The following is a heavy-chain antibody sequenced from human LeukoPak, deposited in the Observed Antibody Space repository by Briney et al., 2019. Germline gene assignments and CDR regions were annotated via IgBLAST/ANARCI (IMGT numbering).Heavy chain of an antibody. D-gene: IGHD3-22*01. CDR2: INPKSGGT. V-gene: IGHV1-2*02. Sequence: ASVKVSCKASGYSFTGYYLDWVRQAPGQGLEWMGWINPKSGGTNYAQKFQGRVTMTRDTSISTAYMELSRLRSDDTAVYYCARATGITMIVDWGQGTLVTVSS. CDR1: GYSFTGYY. CDR3: ARATGITMIVD. J-gene: IGHJ4*02.